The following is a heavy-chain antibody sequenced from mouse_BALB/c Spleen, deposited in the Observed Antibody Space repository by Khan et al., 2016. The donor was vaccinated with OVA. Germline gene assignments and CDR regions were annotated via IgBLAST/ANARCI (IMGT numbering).Heavy chain of an antibody. Sequence: EVELVESGGGLVKPGGSLKLSCAASGFTFNNYAMFWVRQTPEKRLEWVASISRGNNIYYPDSVKGRFTISRDNARNILYLEMSSLRSEYTAMYFCARGYYFGEMDYWGQGTSVTVSS. D-gene: IGHD1-1*01. CDR1: GFTFNNYA. J-gene: IGHJ4*01. CDR2: ISRGNNI. CDR3: ARGYYFGEMDY. V-gene: IGHV5-6-5*01.